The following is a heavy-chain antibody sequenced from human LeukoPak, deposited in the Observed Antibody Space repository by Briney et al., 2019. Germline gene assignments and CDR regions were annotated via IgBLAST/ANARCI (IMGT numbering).Heavy chain of an antibody. J-gene: IGHJ4*02. D-gene: IGHD3-22*01. CDR3: ARDRITYYYDSSGYPLGY. CDR2: ISSSSSYI. Sequence: GGSLRLSCAASGFTFSSYSMNWVRQAPGKGLEWVSSISSSSSYIYYADSVKGRFTISRDNAKSSLYLQMNSLRAEDTAVYYCARDRITYYYDSSGYPLGYWGQGTLVTVSS. CDR1: GFTFSSYS. V-gene: IGHV3-21*01.